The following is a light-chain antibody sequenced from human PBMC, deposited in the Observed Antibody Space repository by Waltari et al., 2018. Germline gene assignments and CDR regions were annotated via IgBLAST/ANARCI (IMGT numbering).Light chain of an antibody. CDR1: QVISSY. CDR3: QQLSSYPLA. Sequence: IQLTRPPSPLSASVGDRVPTTCRASQVISSYLAWYPQKPEKAPKLLIYGASTLQSAVPSRFSGSVSGTDFTLTISSLQPEDIATYYCQQLSSYPLAFGPGTKVDIK. J-gene: IGKJ3*01. V-gene: IGKV1-9*01. CDR2: GAS.